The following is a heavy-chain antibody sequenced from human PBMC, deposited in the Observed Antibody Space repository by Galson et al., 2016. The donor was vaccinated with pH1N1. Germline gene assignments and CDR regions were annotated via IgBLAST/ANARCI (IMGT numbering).Heavy chain of an antibody. CDR2: ISWNSGSI. Sequence: SLRLSCAASGFTFDDYAMYWVRQAPGKGLEWASGISWNSGSIAYADSVKGRFTISRDNAKNSLYLQMNSLRAEDTALYYCAKSDGYSYGYFDYWGQGSLVTVSS. D-gene: IGHD5-18*01. V-gene: IGHV3-9*01. CDR1: GFTFDDYA. CDR3: AKSDGYSYGYFDY. J-gene: IGHJ4*02.